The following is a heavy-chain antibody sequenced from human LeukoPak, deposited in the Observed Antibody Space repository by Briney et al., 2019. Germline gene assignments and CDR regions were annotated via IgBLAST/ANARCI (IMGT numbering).Heavy chain of an antibody. D-gene: IGHD3-16*01. CDR3: ARDGGLNTNFYY. V-gene: IGHV3-23*01. J-gene: IGHJ4*02. Sequence: GGSLTLSCAASGCSFSGYSWSWVRQPPGKGLEWVSAISGSGGSTYNAAPVRGGFTFSGNNSKNSLFLQSTGPGAKTAVVYYCARDGGLNTNFYYWGQGNPGTVSS. CDR1: GCSFSGYS. CDR2: ISGSGGST.